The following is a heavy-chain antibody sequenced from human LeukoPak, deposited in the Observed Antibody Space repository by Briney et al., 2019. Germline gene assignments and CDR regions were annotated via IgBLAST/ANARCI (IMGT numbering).Heavy chain of an antibody. CDR3: ARAMSARWELLGPYFDY. D-gene: IGHD1-26*01. CDR2: IYHSGST. J-gene: IGHJ4*02. CDR1: GGSFSGYY. Sequence: SETLSLTCAVYGGSFSGYYWSWIRQPPGKGLEWIGSIYHSGSTYYNPSLKSRVTISVDTSKNQFSLKLSSVTAADTAVYYCARAMSARWELLGPYFDYWGQGTLVTVSS. V-gene: IGHV4-34*01.